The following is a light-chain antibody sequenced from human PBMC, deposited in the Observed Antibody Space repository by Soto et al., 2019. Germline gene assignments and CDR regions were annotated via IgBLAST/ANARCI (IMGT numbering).Light chain of an antibody. CDR3: QQYGGSPIT. CDR2: GAS. CDR1: QSVSSSY. J-gene: IGKJ5*01. Sequence: DIVLTQSPGTLSLSPGERATLSCRASQSVSSSYLAWYQLKPGQSPRLLISGASMRASGVPVRFIGSGSGTDFTLTITRLEPEDFAVYYCQQYGGSPITFGLGTRLEIK. V-gene: IGKV3-20*01.